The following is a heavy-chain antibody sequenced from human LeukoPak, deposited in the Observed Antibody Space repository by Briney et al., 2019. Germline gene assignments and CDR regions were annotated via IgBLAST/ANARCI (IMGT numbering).Heavy chain of an antibody. CDR2: ISYDGGNK. V-gene: IGHV3-30*03. CDR1: GFTFSSYG. D-gene: IGHD3-3*01. Sequence: GRSLRLSCAASGFTFSSYGMHWVRQAPGKGLEWVAVISYDGGNKYYADSVKGRFTISRDNSKNTLYLQMNSLRAEDTAVYYCAVAIFGVVPPFDPWGQGTLVTVSS. CDR3: AVAIFGVVPPFDP. J-gene: IGHJ5*02.